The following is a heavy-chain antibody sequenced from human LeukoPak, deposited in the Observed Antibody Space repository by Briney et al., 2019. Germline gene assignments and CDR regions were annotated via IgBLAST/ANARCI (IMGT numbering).Heavy chain of an antibody. CDR3: AXEPYSXXQXLDY. Sequence: GGSLRLSCAASGFTFSSHAMSWVRQAPGKGLEWVSAISTSGGSTYYADSVKGRFTISRDNSKNTLYLQMNSLRAEDTAVYYCAXEPYSXXQXLDYWGQGTLVTVS. D-gene: IGHD1-26*01. CDR1: GFTFSSHA. J-gene: IGHJ4*02. V-gene: IGHV3-23*01. CDR2: ISTSGGST.